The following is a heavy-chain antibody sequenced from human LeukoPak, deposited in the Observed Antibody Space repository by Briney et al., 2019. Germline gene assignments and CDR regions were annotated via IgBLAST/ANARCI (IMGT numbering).Heavy chain of an antibody. J-gene: IGHJ6*02. CDR2: RSPNNGWT. CDR1: GYTFTYYY. V-gene: IGHV1-2*02. D-gene: IGHD3-22*01. CDR3: AGHGTSFNSSAYYTWWGEWRHNGMDV. Sequence: ASVTVSFMASGYTFTYYYIHWVRQAPGQGLDWMGWRSPNNGWTNFAQKVRGRVAMARDTSIRTADMAPTGLRVGDTAVYYCAGHGTSFNSSAYYTWWGEWRHNGMDVWGQGTTITVSS.